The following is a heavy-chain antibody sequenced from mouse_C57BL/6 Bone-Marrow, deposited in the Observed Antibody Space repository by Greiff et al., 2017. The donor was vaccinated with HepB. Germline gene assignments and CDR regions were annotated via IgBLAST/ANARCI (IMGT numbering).Heavy chain of an antibody. V-gene: IGHV1-50*01. D-gene: IGHD2-3*01. J-gene: IGHJ1*03. CDR1: GYTFTSYW. Sequence: QVQLQQPGAELVKPGASVKLSCKASGYTFTSYWMQWVKQRPGQGLEWIGEIDPSDSYTNYNQKFKGKATLTVDTSSSTAYMQLSSLTSEDSAVYYCARERWAYWYFDVWGTGTTVTVSS. CDR3: ARERWAYWYFDV. CDR2: IDPSDSYT.